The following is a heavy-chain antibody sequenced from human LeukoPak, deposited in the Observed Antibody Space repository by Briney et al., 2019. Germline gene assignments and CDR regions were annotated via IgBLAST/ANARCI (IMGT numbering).Heavy chain of an antibody. CDR3: GREQVEEVTTLTFNWVATYYSHYMDV. J-gene: IGHJ6*03. CDR1: GFTVSATY. D-gene: IGHD4-17*01. CDR2: IFGGDT. V-gene: IGHV3-66*02. Sequence: GSLRPSCSASGFTVSATYMNWVRQGPRKGLEWVSVIFGGDTYYADSVKGRFTVSRDESKNTVHLQMTSLRPEDTAVYYCGREQVEEVTTLTFNWVATYYSHYMDVWGKGTTVTVSS.